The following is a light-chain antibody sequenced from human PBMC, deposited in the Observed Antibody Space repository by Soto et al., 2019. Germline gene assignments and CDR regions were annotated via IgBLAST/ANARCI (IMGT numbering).Light chain of an antibody. J-gene: IGKJ1*01. V-gene: IGKV1-39*01. CDR1: QSISSY. Sequence: DIQMTQSPSSLSASVGDRVTITCRASQSISSYLNWYQQKPGKAPKLLIYAASSLQSGVPSRFSGSGSGTEFTLTISSLQPDDFATYYCQQYNSYRTVGQGTKVDIK. CDR2: AAS. CDR3: QQYNSYRT.